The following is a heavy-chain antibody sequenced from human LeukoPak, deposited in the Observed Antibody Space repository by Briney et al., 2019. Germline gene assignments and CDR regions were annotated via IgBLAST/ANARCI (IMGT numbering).Heavy chain of an antibody. V-gene: IGHV3-21*01. CDR3: ARAGMGIAAAGTGGYYYYGMDV. J-gene: IGHJ6*02. D-gene: IGHD6-13*01. CDR2: ISSSSSYI. CDR1: GFTFSSYS. Sequence: GGSLRLSCAASGFTFSSYSMNWVRQAPGKGLEWVSSISSSSSYIYYADSVKGRFTISRDNAKNSLYLQMTSLRAGDTAVYYCARAGMGIAAAGTGGYYYYGMDVWGQGTTVTDSS.